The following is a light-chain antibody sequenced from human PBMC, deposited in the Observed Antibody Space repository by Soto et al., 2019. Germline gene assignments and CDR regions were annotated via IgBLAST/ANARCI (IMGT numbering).Light chain of an antibody. CDR3: SAWDGSLSGRV. J-gene: IGLJ2*01. Sequence: QSALTQPASVSGSPGQSITISCTGTSSDVGGYNYVSWYQQHPGKAPKLMIYEVSNRPSGVSNRFSGSKSGNTASLTISGLQAEDEADYYCSAWDGSLSGRVFGGGTKVTVL. CDR1: SSDVGGYNY. CDR2: EVS. V-gene: IGLV2-14*01.